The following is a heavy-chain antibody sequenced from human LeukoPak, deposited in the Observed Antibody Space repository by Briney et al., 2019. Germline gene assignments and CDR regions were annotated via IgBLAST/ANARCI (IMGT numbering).Heavy chain of an antibody. CDR3: AGGYSSSWGLYYFDY. J-gene: IGHJ4*02. Sequence: SQTLSLTCAVSGGSISCGGYSWSWIRQPPGKGLEWIGYIYHSGSTYYNPSLKSRVTISVDRSKNQLSLKLSSVTAADTAVYYCAGGYSSSWGLYYFDYWGQGTLVTVSS. D-gene: IGHD6-13*01. CDR2: IYHSGST. CDR1: GGSISCGGYS. V-gene: IGHV4-30-2*01.